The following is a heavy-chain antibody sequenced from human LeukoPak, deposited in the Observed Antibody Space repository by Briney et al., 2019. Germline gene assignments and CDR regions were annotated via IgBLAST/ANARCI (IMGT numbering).Heavy chain of an antibody. CDR3: ARVGYSSSWTQKKFDYDMDV. J-gene: IGHJ6*03. D-gene: IGHD6-13*01. V-gene: IGHV4-34*01. Sequence: SETLSLTCAVYGGSFSGYYWSWIRQPPGKGLEWIGEINHSGSTNYNPSLKSRVTISVDTSKNQFSLKLSSVTAADTAVYYCARVGYSSSWTQKKFDYDMDVWGKGTTVTVSS. CDR2: INHSGST. CDR1: GGSFSGYY.